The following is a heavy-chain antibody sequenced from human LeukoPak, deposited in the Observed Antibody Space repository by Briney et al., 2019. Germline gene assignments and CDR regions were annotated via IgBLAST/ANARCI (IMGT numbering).Heavy chain of an antibody. CDR3: ARNPQYGDYMSDY. CDR2: ISSSSSYI. V-gene: IGHV3-21*01. Sequence: GGSLRLSCAASGFTFSSYSMNWVRQAPGKGLEWVSSISSSSSYIYYADSVKGRFTISRDNAKNSLHLQMNSLRAEDTAVYYCARNPQYGDYMSDYWGQGTLVTVSS. D-gene: IGHD4-17*01. CDR1: GFTFSSYS. J-gene: IGHJ4*02.